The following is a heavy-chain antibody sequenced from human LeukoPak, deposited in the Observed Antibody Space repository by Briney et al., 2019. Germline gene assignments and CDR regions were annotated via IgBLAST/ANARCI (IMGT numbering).Heavy chain of an antibody. J-gene: IGHJ3*01. Sequence: ASETLSLTCTVSGGSISSYYWSWIRQPPGKGLEWVGYIYDSGRTNYNPSLKSRLTISLDTSKNQFSLKLSSVTAADTAIYFCARVRNYPDAFDPWGQGTMVIVSS. D-gene: IGHD5-24*01. CDR2: IYDSGRT. V-gene: IGHV4-59*01. CDR3: ARVRNYPDAFDP. CDR1: GGSISSYY.